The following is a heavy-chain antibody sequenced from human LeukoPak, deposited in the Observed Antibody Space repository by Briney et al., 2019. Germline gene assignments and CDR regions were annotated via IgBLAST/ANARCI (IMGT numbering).Heavy chain of an antibody. J-gene: IGHJ5*02. CDR1: GFIFSSNN. CDR2: ISSSGTTM. Sequence: PGGSLRLSCAASGFIFSSNNMNWVRQAPGKGLEWISYISSSGTTMPYADSVKGRFTISRDNAKNSLSLQMNSLRAEDTAVYYCARASDYYGSGSWGQGTLVTVSS. V-gene: IGHV3-48*01. CDR3: ARASDYYGSGS. D-gene: IGHD3-10*01.